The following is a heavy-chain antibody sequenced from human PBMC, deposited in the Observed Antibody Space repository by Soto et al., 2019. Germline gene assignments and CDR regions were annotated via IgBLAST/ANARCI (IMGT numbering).Heavy chain of an antibody. CDR1: GYTFSSYG. Sequence: QVQLVQSGAEVKKPGASVEVSCKASGYTFSSYGINWVRQAPGQGLEWMGWINPYNGHTNHAQEFQDRVTMTTDTPTTTAYMELRGLRSADTAVYYCARPRRWVLTGYWEFDYWGQGTLVTVSS. CDR3: ARPRRWVLTGYWEFDY. CDR2: INPYNGHT. D-gene: IGHD3-9*01. J-gene: IGHJ4*02. V-gene: IGHV1-18*04.